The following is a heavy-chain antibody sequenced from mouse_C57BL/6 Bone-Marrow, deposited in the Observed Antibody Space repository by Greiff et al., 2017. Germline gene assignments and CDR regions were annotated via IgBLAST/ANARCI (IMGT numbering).Heavy chain of an antibody. D-gene: IGHD3-2*02. Sequence: EVKLEESGGDLVKPGGSLKLSCAASGFTFSSYGMSWVRQTPDKRLEWVATISSGGSYTYYPDSVKGRFTISRDNAKNTLYLQMSRLKSEDTAMYYCARRLRPLGYAMDYWGQGTSVTVSS. CDR2: ISSGGSYT. V-gene: IGHV5-6*02. J-gene: IGHJ4*01. CDR3: ARRLRPLGYAMDY. CDR1: GFTFSSYG.